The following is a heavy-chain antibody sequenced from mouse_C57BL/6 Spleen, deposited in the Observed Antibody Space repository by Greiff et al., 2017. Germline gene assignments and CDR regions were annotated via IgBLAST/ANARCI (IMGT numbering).Heavy chain of an antibody. CDR2: IDPETGGT. V-gene: IGHV1-15*01. D-gene: IGHD1-1*01. J-gene: IGHJ1*03. CDR1: GYTFTDYE. Sequence: QVHVKQSGAELVRPGASVTLSCKASGYTFTDYEMHWVKQTPVHGLEWIGAIDPETGGTAYNQKFTGKAILTADKSSSTAYMELRSLTSEDSAVYYCTRTIITTVVGYFDVWGTGTTVTVSS. CDR3: TRTIITTVVGYFDV.